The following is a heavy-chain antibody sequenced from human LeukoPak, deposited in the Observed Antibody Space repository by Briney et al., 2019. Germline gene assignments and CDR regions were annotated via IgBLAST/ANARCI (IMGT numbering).Heavy chain of an antibody. J-gene: IGHJ3*02. CDR1: GGSISSYY. V-gene: IGHV4-59*01. Sequence: SETLSLTCTVSGGSISSYYWSWIRQPPGKGLEWIGYIYYSGSTNYNPSLKSRVTISVDTSKNQFSLKLSSVTAADTAVYYCARVPTIAAAGSKGAFDIWGQGTTVTVSS. CDR3: ARVPTIAAAGSKGAFDI. CDR2: IYYSGST. D-gene: IGHD6-13*01.